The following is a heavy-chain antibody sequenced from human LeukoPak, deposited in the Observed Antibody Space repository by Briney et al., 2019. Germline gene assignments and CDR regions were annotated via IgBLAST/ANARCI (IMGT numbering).Heavy chain of an antibody. D-gene: IGHD3-22*01. J-gene: IGHJ4*02. CDR3: AKEVSAFYDSSGYEHVWDY. Sequence: GGSLRLSCAASGFTFSSYAMSWVRQAPGKGLEWVSAISGSGGSTYYADSVKGRFTISRDNSKNTLYLQMNSLRAEDTAVYYCAKEVSAFYDSSGYEHVWDYWGQGTLVTVSS. CDR2: ISGSGGST. V-gene: IGHV3-23*01. CDR1: GFTFSSYA.